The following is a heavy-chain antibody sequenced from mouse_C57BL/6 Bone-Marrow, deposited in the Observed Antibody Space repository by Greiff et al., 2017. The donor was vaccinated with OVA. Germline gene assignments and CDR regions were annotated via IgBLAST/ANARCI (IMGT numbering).Heavy chain of an antibody. D-gene: IGHD1-1*01. V-gene: IGHV1-64*01. Sequence: QVQLQQPGAELVKPGASVKLSCKASGYTFTSYWMHWVKQRPGQGLEWIGMIHPNSGSTNYNEKFKSKSTLTVDKSSSTVYMQRSSLTSEDSAVYDCATNYTDAMDYWGQGTSVTVSS. CDR3: ATNYTDAMDY. CDR2: IHPNSGST. J-gene: IGHJ4*01. CDR1: GYTFTSYW.